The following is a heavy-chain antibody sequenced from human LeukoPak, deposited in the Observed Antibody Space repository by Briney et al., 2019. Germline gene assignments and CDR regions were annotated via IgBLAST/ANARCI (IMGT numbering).Heavy chain of an antibody. CDR2: IKKDGSEK. V-gene: IGHV3-7*01. J-gene: IGHJ4*02. Sequence: PGGSLRLSCAASGFNFGTHWMTWVRRAPGKGLECVAIIKKDGSEKYHVDSVKGRFTISRDNAKNSLYLQMNSLRAEDTAVYYCGTGWAVDFWGQGTLVTVSS. D-gene: IGHD5-24*01. CDR1: GFNFGTHW. CDR3: GTGWAVDF.